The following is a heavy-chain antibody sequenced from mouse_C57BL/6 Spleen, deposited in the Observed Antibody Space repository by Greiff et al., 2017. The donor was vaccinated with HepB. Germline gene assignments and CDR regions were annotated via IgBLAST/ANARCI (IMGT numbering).Heavy chain of an antibody. CDR2: IYPGSGST. V-gene: IGHV1-55*01. Sequence: QVQLKQPGAELVKPGASVKMSCKASGYTFTSYWITWVKQRPGQGLEWIGDIYPGSGSTNYNEKFKSKATLTVDTSSSTAYMQLSSLTSEDSAVYYCARAGYSNVYYYAMDYWGQGTSVTVSS. CDR3: ARAGYSNVYYYAMDY. CDR1: GYTFTSYW. D-gene: IGHD2-5*01. J-gene: IGHJ4*01.